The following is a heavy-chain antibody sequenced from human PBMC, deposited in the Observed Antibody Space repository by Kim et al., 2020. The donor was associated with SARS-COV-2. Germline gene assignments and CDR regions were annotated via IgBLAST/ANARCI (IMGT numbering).Heavy chain of an antibody. J-gene: IGHJ5*02. V-gene: IGHV5-51*01. D-gene: IGHD2-15*01. CDR3: ARSACSSVTCRGGFDP. CDR1: GYSFPTYW. Sequence: GESLKISCKGSGYSFPTYWIGWVRQMPGKGLEWMGIIYPGDSETRYSPSFQGQVTISVDKSISTAYLQWNSLEASDTAMYYCARSACSSVTCRGGFDPWGQGTLVTVSS. CDR2: IYPGDSET.